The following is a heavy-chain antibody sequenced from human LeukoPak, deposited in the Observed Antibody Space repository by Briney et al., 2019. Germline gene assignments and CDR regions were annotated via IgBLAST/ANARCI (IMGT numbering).Heavy chain of an antibody. D-gene: IGHD3-10*01. CDR3: ARDPGRVRGVITYFDH. V-gene: IGHV3-33*01. CDR1: GFTFSSYG. CDR2: IWYDGSNK. J-gene: IGHJ4*02. Sequence: GGSLRLSCAASGFTFSSYGMHWVRQAPGKGLEWVAVIWYDGSNKYYADSVKGRFTISRDNSKNTLYLQMNSLRAEDTAVYYCARDPGRVRGVITYFDHWGRGTLVTVSS.